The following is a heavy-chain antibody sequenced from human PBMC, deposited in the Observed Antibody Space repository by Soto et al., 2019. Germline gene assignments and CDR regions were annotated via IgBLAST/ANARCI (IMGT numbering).Heavy chain of an antibody. Sequence: EVQLVESGGGLVQPGRSLRLSCAASGFTFDDYAMHWVRQAPGKGLEWVSGITWNSIGIGYADSVKGRFTISRDNAKNSLYLQMYSLRAEDTALYYCAKGAATDPYYYYGMDVWGQGTTVTVSS. CDR2: ITWNSIGI. V-gene: IGHV3-9*01. CDR1: GFTFDDYA. D-gene: IGHD6-13*01. J-gene: IGHJ6*02. CDR3: AKGAATDPYYYYGMDV.